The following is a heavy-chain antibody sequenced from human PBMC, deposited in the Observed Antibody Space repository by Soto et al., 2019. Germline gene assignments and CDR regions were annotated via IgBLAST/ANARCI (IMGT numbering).Heavy chain of an antibody. Sequence: GGSLRLSCAASGFNFSSYAMSWIRQAPGKGPEWVAGITTSGDRSGYADSVKGRFTVSRDNSKDTVDLQMNGLRAEDTAVYYCARYIRGPTVYYFDFWGPGVLVTVSS. J-gene: IGHJ4*02. D-gene: IGHD1-1*01. CDR1: GFNFSSYA. CDR2: ITTSGDRS. CDR3: ARYIRGPTVYYFDF. V-gene: IGHV3-23*01.